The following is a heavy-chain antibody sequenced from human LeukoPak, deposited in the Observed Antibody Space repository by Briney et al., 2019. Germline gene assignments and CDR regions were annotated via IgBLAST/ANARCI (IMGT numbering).Heavy chain of an antibody. CDR1: GFTVSSNY. Sequence: GGSLRLSCAAPGFTVSSNYMSWVRQAPGKGLEWVSVIYSGGSTYYADSVKGRFTISRDNSKNTLYLQMNSLRAEDTAVYYCARDPGRSLVFYYFDYWGQGTLVTVSS. CDR2: IYSGGST. J-gene: IGHJ4*02. V-gene: IGHV3-66*01. D-gene: IGHD2-8*02. CDR3: ARDPGRSLVFYYFDY.